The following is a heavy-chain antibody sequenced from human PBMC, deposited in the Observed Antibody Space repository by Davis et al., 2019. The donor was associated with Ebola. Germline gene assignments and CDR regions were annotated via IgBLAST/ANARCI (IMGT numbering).Heavy chain of an antibody. J-gene: IGHJ4*02. CDR1: GFNFSSYG. V-gene: IGHV3-33*01. CDR2: IWYDESRK. D-gene: IGHD6-13*01. CDR3: ARDSSSSWYGY. Sequence: GESLKISCAASGFNFSSYGMHWVRQAPDKGLEWVAVIWYDESRKYYADSVKGRFTISRDNAKNSLYLQMNSLRDEDTAVYYCARDSSSSWYGYWGQGTLVTVSA.